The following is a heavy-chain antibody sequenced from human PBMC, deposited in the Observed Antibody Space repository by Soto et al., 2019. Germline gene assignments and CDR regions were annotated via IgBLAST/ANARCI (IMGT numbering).Heavy chain of an antibody. CDR3: ASGVPYCSSTSCYAGLSSFDY. D-gene: IGHD2-2*01. CDR2: IYPGDSDT. CDR1: GYSFTSYW. Sequence: GETLKISCKGSGYSFTSYWIGWVRQMPGKDLKWMGIIYPGDSDTRYSPSFKGQVTISADKSISTAYLQWSSLKASDTAMYYCASGVPYCSSTSCYAGLSSFDYWGQGTLVTVSS. V-gene: IGHV5-51*01. J-gene: IGHJ4*02.